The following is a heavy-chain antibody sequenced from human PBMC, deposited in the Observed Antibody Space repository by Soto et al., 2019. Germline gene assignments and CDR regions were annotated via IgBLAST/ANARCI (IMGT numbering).Heavy chain of an antibody. V-gene: IGHV3-23*01. CDR3: AKAPRGDAMPGPDY. J-gene: IGHJ4*02. D-gene: IGHD2-2*01. Sequence: GGSLRLSCAASGFTFSSYAMSWVRQAPGKGLEWVSAISGSGGSTYYADSVKGRFTISRDNSKNTLYLQMNSLRAEDTAAYYCAKAPRGDAMPGPDYWGQGTLVTVSS. CDR1: GFTFSSYA. CDR2: ISGSGGST.